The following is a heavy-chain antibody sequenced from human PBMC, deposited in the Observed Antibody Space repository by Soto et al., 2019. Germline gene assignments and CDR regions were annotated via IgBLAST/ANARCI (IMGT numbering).Heavy chain of an antibody. CDR3: ARDEAITMALDV. Sequence: GGSLRLSCEASGFTFRNYKMNWVRQAPVKWLEWVSQISIGSSYIYYADSVKGRFTISRDNAKNSLYLQMNSLRAVDTAVYYCARDEAITMALDVWGQGTTVTVS. V-gene: IGHV3-21*05. CDR2: ISIGSSYI. D-gene: IGHD3-10*01. J-gene: IGHJ6*02. CDR1: GFTFRNYK.